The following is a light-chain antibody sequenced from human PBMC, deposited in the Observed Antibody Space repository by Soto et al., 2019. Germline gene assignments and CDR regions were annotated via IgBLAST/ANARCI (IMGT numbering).Light chain of an antibody. V-gene: IGKV3-20*01. CDR3: QQHGSSPLT. CDR2: GAS. Sequence: EMVLTQSPCTLSLSPGERATLSCRASQSVSSSYLAWYQQNPGQAPRPLIYGASSRAAGIPDRFSGSGYGTDFTLTISRLETEEFAVYYCQQHGSSPLTFGGGTKVDTK. J-gene: IGKJ4*01. CDR1: QSVSSSY.